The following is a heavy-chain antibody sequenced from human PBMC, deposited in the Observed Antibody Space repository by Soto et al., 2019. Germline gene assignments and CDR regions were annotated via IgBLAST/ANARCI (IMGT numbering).Heavy chain of an antibody. V-gene: IGHV3-30*18. CDR2: ISYDGFIN. J-gene: IGHJ6*02. D-gene: IGHD3-10*01. CDR1: GFSFSTHG. Sequence: QVQLVESGGGVVQPGRSLRLSCASSGFSFSTHGMQWVRQAPGKGLEWVAIISYDGFINYSADDVKGRFTISRDNSKNTIFLQMDSLRAEDSAVYYCAKDLKASGGHSGTLNYYYGMDVWGQGTTVIVSS. CDR3: AKDLKASGGHSGTLNYYYGMDV.